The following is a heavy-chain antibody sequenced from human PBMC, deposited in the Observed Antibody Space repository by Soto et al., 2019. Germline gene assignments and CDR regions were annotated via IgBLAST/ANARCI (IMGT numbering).Heavy chain of an antibody. CDR3: ARSRWVAPRLMDV. CDR2: INAGNGNT. J-gene: IGHJ6*02. V-gene: IGHV1-3*01. D-gene: IGHD2-15*01. Sequence: WINAGNGNTKYSQKFQGRVTITRDTSASTAYMELSSLRSEDTAVYYCARSRWVAPRLMDVWGQGTTVTVSS.